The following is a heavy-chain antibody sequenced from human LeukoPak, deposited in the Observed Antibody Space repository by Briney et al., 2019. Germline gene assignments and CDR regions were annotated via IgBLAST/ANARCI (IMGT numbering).Heavy chain of an antibody. J-gene: IGHJ4*02. CDR2: INAGNGNT. V-gene: IGHV1-3*01. CDR3: ARRITMVRGVIRPGFDY. D-gene: IGHD3-10*01. Sequence: ASVKVSCKASGYTFTSYAMHWVRQAPGQRLEWMGWINAGNGNTKYSQKFQGRVTITRDTSASTAYMELSSLRSEDTAVYYCARRITMVRGVIRPGFDYWGQGTLVTVSS. CDR1: GYTFTSYA.